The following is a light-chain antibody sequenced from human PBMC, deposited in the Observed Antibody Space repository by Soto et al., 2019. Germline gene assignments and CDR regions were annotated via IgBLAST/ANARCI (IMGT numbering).Light chain of an antibody. CDR3: MQALQTPYT. CDR1: QRLLHSNGNTF. J-gene: IGKJ2*01. V-gene: IGKV2-28*01. CDR2: LGS. Sequence: EIVMTQSPPSLTVTPGEPASISCRSSQRLLHSNGNTFLDWYLQKPGQSPQLLIYLGSNRASGVPDRVSGSEAGTDFTLKISRVEAEDVGVYYCMQALQTPYTVGQGTKV.